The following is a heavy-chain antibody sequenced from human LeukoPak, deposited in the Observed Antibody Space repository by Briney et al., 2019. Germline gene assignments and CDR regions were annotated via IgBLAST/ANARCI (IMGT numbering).Heavy chain of an antibody. D-gene: IGHD3-22*01. CDR3: ARDRYYDSSGHWGIDY. Sequence: KTSETLSLTCTVSGGSISSYYWSWIRQPPGKGLEWIGYIYYSGSTNYNPSLKSRVTISVDTSKNQFSLKLSSVTAANTAVYYCARDRYYDSSGHWGIDYWSQGTLVTVSS. CDR2: IYYSGST. V-gene: IGHV4-59*01. CDR1: GGSISSYY. J-gene: IGHJ4*02.